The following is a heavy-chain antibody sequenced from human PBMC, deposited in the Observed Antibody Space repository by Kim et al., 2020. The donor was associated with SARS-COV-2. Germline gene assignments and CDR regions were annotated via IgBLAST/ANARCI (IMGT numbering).Heavy chain of an antibody. CDR2: IKDKFSSYET. J-gene: IGHJ4*02. V-gene: IGHV3-73*01. CDR1: GFTFSDSA. D-gene: IGHD2-2*01. Sequence: GGSLRLSCAASGFTFSDSAIHWVRQASGKGLEWVGRIKDKFSSYETAYAASVKGRFIISRDDSKNTAYLQMDSLKTEDTAVYYCTRLDCSSTTCQYHFDYWGQGALVTVSS. CDR3: TRLDCSSTTCQYHFDY.